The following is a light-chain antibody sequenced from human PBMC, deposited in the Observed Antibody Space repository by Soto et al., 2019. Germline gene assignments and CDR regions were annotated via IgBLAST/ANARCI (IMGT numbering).Light chain of an antibody. CDR2: GAS. CDR3: QQYGSSPPMYT. CDR1: QSVSSSY. Sequence: EIVLTQSPGTLSLSPGERATLSCRASQSVSSSYLAWYQQKPGQAPRLLIYGASGRATGIPDRFSGSGSGTDFTLTISRLEPEDFAVYYFQQYGSSPPMYTFGQGTKLEIK. J-gene: IGKJ2*01. V-gene: IGKV3-20*01.